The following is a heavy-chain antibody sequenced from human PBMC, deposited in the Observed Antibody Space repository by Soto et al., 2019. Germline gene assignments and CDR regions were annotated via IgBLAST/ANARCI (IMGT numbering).Heavy chain of an antibody. CDR3: ARGSTTTDIRWFSP. D-gene: IGHD2-21*02. CDR1: GGSISSGGYS. Sequence: PSETLSLTCGVSGGSISSGGYSWSWFRQPPGKGLEWIGYIYHSGSTYYNPSLKSRVNISIDRSKNQFSLNLSSVTAADTAVYYCARGSTTTDIRWFSPXGQGTLVTVSS. CDR2: IYHSGST. J-gene: IGHJ5*02. V-gene: IGHV4-30-2*01.